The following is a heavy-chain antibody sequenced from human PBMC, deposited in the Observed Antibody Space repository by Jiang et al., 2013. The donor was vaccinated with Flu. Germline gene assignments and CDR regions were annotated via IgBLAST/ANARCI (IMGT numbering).Heavy chain of an antibody. V-gene: IGHV4-39*01. Sequence: GLVKPSETLSLTCTVSGGSISSSSYYWGWIRQPPGKGLEWIGSIYYSGSTYYNPSLKSRVTISVDTSKNQFSLKLSSVTAADTAVYYCARQGTLSIAARPSAFDIWGPKGTMVTVSS. CDR1: GGSISSSSYY. CDR2: IYYSGST. J-gene: IGHJ3*02. CDR3: ARQGTLSIAARPSAFDI. D-gene: IGHD6-6*01.